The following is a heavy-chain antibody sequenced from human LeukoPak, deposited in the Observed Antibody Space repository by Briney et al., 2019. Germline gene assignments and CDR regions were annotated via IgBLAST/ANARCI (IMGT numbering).Heavy chain of an antibody. CDR1: GFTFSSFG. CDR2: ISYDGSNK. V-gene: IGHV3-30*03. Sequence: PGGSLRLSCAASGFTFSSFGMHWVRQAPGKGLEWVAVISYDGSNKYYADSVKGRFTISRDNSKNTLDLQMNSLRAEDTAVYYCVRDSDDYYWALDFWGQGTPVTVSS. J-gene: IGHJ4*02. CDR3: VRDSDDYYWALDF. D-gene: IGHD3-10*01.